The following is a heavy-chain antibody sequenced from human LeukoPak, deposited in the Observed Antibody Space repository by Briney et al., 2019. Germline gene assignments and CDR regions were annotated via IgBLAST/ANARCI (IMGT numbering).Heavy chain of an antibody. D-gene: IGHD3-10*01. Sequence: SETLSLTCAVYGGFFSGYYWSWIRQPPGKGLEWIGEINHSGSTNYNPSLKSRVTISVDTSKNQFSLKLNSVTAADTAVYYCARSMVRGGPFDYWGQGTLVTVSS. CDR1: GGFFSGYY. CDR2: INHSGST. V-gene: IGHV4-34*01. J-gene: IGHJ4*02. CDR3: ARSMVRGGPFDY.